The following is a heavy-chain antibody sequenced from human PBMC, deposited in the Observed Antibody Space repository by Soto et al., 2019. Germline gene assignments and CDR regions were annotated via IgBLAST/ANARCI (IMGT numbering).Heavy chain of an antibody. V-gene: IGHV4-59*08. D-gene: IGHD3-16*02. CDR2: IFYSGST. CDR3: ARLYGLDAFDF. J-gene: IGHJ3*01. CDR1: GGSISSYY. Sequence: QVQLQESGPGLVKPSETLSLTCTVSGGSISSYYWSWIRQPPGKGLEWIGYIFYSGSTNYNPSLKSRVTISVDTSKNQFSLKLSSVTAADTAVHYCARLYGLDAFDFWGQGTMVTVSS.